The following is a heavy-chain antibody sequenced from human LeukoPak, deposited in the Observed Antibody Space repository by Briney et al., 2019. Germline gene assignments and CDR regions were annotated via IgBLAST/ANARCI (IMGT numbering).Heavy chain of an antibody. CDR2: IYYSGST. D-gene: IGHD5-18*01. CDR3: ATFHGYRRYYYYYMDV. J-gene: IGHJ6*03. CDR1: GGSISSSSYY. V-gene: IGHV4-39*01. Sequence: PSETLSLTCTVSGGSISSSSYYWGWIRQPPGKGLEWIGSIYYSGSTYYNPSLKSRVTISVDTSKNQFSLKLSSVTAADTAVYYCATFHGYRRYYYYYMDVWGKGTTVTISS.